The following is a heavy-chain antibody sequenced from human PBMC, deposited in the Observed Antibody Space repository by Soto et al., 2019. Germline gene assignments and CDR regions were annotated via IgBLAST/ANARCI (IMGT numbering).Heavy chain of an antibody. J-gene: IGHJ4*02. CDR1: GGSISSGDYY. D-gene: IGHD5-18*01. CDR2: IYYSGST. CDR3: ARGGTWIQLWGPYFDY. V-gene: IGHV4-30-4*01. Sequence: TLSLTCTVSGGSISSGDYYWSWIRQPPGKGLEWIGYIYYSGSTYYNPSLKSRVTISVDTSKNQFSLKLSSVTAADTAVYYCARGGTWIQLWGPYFDYWGQGTLVTVSS.